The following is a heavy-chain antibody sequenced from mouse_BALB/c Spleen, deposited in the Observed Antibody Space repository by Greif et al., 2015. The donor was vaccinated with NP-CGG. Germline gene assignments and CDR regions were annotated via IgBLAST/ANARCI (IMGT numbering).Heavy chain of an antibody. J-gene: IGHJ4*01. D-gene: IGHD1-2*01. CDR2: ISNGGGST. CDR3: ARLGLIHYYGPYAMDY. Sequence: EVQLVESGGGLVQPGGSLKLSCAASGFTFSSYTMSWVRQTPEKRLEWVAYISNGGGSTYYPDTVKGRFTISRDNAKNTLYLQMSSLKSEDTAMYYCARLGLIHYYGPYAMDYWGQGTSATVSS. CDR1: GFTFSSYT. V-gene: IGHV5-12-2*01.